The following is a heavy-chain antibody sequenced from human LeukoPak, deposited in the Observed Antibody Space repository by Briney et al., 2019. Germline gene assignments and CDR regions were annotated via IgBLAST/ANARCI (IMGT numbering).Heavy chain of an antibody. J-gene: IGHJ6*02. CDR3: ARHGGYFDGPSDQYYYYGMDV. Sequence: KDGESLKISCKGSGYSFTSYWIGWVRQMPGKGLEWMGIIYPGDSDTRYSPSFQGQVTISADKSISTAYLQWSSLKASDTAMYYCARHGGYFDGPSDQYYYYGMDVWGQGTTVTVSS. CDR2: IYPGDSDT. D-gene: IGHD3-9*01. V-gene: IGHV5-51*01. CDR1: GYSFTSYW.